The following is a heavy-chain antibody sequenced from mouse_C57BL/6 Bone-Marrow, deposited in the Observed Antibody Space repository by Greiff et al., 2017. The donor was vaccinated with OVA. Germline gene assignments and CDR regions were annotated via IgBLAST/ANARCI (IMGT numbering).Heavy chain of an antibody. CDR3: TTYYSNFSHFDY. CDR1: GFNIKDDY. Sequence: VQLKESGAELVRPGASVKLSCTASGFNIKDDYMHWVKQRPEQGLEWIGWIDPENGDTEYASKFQGKATITADTSSNTAYLQLSSLTSEDTAVYYCTTYYSNFSHFDYWGQGTTLTVSS. D-gene: IGHD2-5*01. V-gene: IGHV14-4*01. J-gene: IGHJ2*01. CDR2: IDPENGDT.